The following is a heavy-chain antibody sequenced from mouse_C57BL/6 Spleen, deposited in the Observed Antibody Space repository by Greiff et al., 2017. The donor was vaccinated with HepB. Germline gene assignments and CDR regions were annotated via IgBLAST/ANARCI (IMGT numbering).Heavy chain of an antibody. V-gene: IGHV1-55*01. CDR1: GYTFTSYW. D-gene: IGHD1-1*01. CDR3: ARWTHYYGSSYNWYFDV. Sequence: QVQLQQSGAELVKPGASVKMSCKASGYTFTSYWITWVKQRPGQGLEWIGDIYPGSGSTNYNEKFKSKATLTVDTSSSTAYMQLSSLTSEDSAVYYCARWTHYYGSSYNWYFDVWGTGTTVTVSS. CDR2: IYPGSGST. J-gene: IGHJ1*03.